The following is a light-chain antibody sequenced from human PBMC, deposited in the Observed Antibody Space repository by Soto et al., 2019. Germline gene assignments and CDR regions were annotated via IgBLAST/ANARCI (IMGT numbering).Light chain of an antibody. V-gene: IGKV3-11*01. CDR1: QSVDSY. CDR2: GAS. J-gene: IGKJ5*01. Sequence: EIVLTQSPASLSLSPGERATLSCRASQSVDSYLVWYQQKPGQAPRLLIFGASNRATGIPARFSGSGSGTDFTLTINRIEPEDFAVYYCQQRSKWPITFGPGTRLEIK. CDR3: QQRSKWPIT.